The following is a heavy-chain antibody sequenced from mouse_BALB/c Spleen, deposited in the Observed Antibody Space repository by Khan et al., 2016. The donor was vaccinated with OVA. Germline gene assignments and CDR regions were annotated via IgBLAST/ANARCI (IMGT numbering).Heavy chain of an antibody. J-gene: IGHJ1*01. CDR1: GYSLTSYG. V-gene: IGHV2-3*01. Sequence: VQLQESGPGLVAPSQSLSITCTVSGYSLTSYGVSWVRQPPGKGLEWLGIIRGDGSTNYHSALISRLSISKDNSKSQAFLNLNSLQTDDTATYYCAKFYYGSVSNWYFDVWDAGTTVTVSS. D-gene: IGHD1-1*01. CDR2: IRGDGST. CDR3: AKFYYGSVSNWYFDV.